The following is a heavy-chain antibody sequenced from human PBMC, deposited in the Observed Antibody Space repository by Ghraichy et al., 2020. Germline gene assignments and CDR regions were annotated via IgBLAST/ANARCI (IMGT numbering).Heavy chain of an antibody. CDR1: GFTFSSNYY. D-gene: IGHD3-16*01. CDR2: IKQDGSDK. CDR3: AREEGPTEGDVTSGAFGV. J-gene: IGHJ3*01. Sequence: GGSLRLSCVASGFTFSSNYYMTWVRQAPGKGLEWVANIKQDGSDKFYVDSVKGRFTISRDNAKNSLYLQMNSLRAEDTAVYYCAREEGPTEGDVTSGAFGVWGQGTMVTVSS. V-gene: IGHV3-7*03.